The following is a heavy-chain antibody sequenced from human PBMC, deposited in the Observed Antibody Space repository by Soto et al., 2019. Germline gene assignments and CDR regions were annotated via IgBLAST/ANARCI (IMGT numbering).Heavy chain of an antibody. V-gene: IGHV3-33*01. CDR2: IWYDGSNK. CDR3: ARHRPRYGDYFDY. J-gene: IGHJ4*02. CDR1: GFTFSSYG. Sequence: QVQLVESGGGVVQPGRSLRLSCAASGFTFSSYGMHCVRQAPGKGLEWVAVIWYDGSNKYYADSGKGLFNNARDNSKNTLYLQMNSLRAEDTAVYYCARHRPRYGDYFDYWGQGTLVTVSS. D-gene: IGHD4-17*01.